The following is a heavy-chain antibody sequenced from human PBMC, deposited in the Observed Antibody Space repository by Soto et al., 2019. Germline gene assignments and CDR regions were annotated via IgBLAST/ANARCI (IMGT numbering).Heavy chain of an antibody. V-gene: IGHV1-69*01. CDR3: ASRGSYYHYYCYGMDV. D-gene: IGHD1-26*01. CDR2: IIPIFGTA. Sequence: PGGSLRLSCATSGFTFSSYWMHWVRQAPGQGLEWMGGIIPIFGTANYAQKFQGRVTITADESTSTAYMELSSLRSEDTAVYYCASRGSYYHYYCYGMDVWGQGTTVTVSS. J-gene: IGHJ6*02. CDR1: GFTFSSYW.